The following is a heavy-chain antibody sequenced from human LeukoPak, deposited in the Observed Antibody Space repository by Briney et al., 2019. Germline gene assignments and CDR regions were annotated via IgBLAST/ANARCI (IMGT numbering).Heavy chain of an antibody. CDR3: ARGGSNSYFQH. D-gene: IGHD1-26*01. V-gene: IGHV4-59*01. J-gene: IGHJ1*01. CDR1: GGSISSYY. Sequence: SETLSLTCTVSGGSISSYYWSWIRQPPGKGLEWIGYIYYSGSTNYNPSLKSRVTISVDTSKNQFSLKLSSVTAADTAVYYCARGGSNSYFQHWGQGTLVTVSS. CDR2: IYYSGST.